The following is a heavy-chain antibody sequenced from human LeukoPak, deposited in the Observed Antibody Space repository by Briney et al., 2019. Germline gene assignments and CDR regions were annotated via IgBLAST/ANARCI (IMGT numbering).Heavy chain of an antibody. V-gene: IGHV4-59*08. CDR1: GGSFSGYY. CDR3: ARQDIVVVPADANWFDP. J-gene: IGHJ5*02. D-gene: IGHD2-2*01. CDR2: IYTSGST. Sequence: SETLSLTCAVYGGSFSGYYWSWIRQPPGKGLEWIGRIYTSGSTNYNPSLKSRVTISVDTSKNQFSLKLSSVTAADTAVYYCARQDIVVVPADANWFDPWGQGTLVTVSS.